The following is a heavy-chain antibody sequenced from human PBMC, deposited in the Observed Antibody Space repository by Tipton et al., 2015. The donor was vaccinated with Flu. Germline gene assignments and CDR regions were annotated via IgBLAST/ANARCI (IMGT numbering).Heavy chain of an antibody. D-gene: IGHD3-10*02. CDR1: SGSIRSTNYF. CDR2: IFPSGTT. Sequence: LRLSCTVSSGSIRSTNYFCAWIRQPPGKRLELIGSIFPSGTTYYNPSLKSRVTISVDTPKSRFSLMLRSVTAADTAVYYCARLSYYDVDLKNFYFDYWGQGALVTVSS. CDR3: ARLSYYDVDLKNFYFDY. J-gene: IGHJ4*02. V-gene: IGHV4-39*01.